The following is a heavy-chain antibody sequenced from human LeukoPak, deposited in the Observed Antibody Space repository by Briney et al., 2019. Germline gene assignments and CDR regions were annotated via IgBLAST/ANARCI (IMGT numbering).Heavy chain of an antibody. Sequence: GSLRPSCAASGFTFSDYYMSWIRQAPGKGLEWVSYIGSSGTPIYYADSVKGRFTISRDNAKNSLFLQMNSLRAEDTAVYYCARVGESSDYYLEYWGQGTLVTVSS. V-gene: IGHV3-11*01. CDR3: ARVGESSDYYLEY. D-gene: IGHD3-22*01. CDR2: IGSSGTPI. J-gene: IGHJ4*02. CDR1: GFTFSDYY.